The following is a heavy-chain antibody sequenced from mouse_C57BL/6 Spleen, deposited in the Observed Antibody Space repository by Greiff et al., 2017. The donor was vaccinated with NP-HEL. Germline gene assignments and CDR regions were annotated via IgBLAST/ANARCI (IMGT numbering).Heavy chain of an antibody. CDR1: GYTFTSYW. Sequence: QVQLQQPGAELVKPGASVKLSCKASGYTFTSYWMHWVKQRPGQGLEWIGMIHPNSGSTNYNEKFKSKATLTADKSSSTAYMQLSSLTSKDSAFYYCARSFYGSSPRYFGVWGTGTTVTVSS. D-gene: IGHD1-1*01. J-gene: IGHJ1*03. CDR3: ARSFYGSSPRYFGV. V-gene: IGHV1-64*01. CDR2: IHPNSGST.